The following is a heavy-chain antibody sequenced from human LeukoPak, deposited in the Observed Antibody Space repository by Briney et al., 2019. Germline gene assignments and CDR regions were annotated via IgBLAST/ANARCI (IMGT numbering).Heavy chain of an antibody. CDR1: GGSISSGGYS. J-gene: IGHJ6*02. CDR2: IYHSGST. V-gene: IGHV4-30-2*01. D-gene: IGHD4-17*01. CDR3: ARDTFPLDYGDSGYYYGMDV. Sequence: SETLSLTCAVSGGSISSGGYSWSWIRQPPGKGLEWIGYIYHSGSTCYNPSLKSRVTISVDTSKNQFSLKLSSVTAADTAVYYCARDTFPLDYGDSGYYYGMDVWGQGTTVTVSS.